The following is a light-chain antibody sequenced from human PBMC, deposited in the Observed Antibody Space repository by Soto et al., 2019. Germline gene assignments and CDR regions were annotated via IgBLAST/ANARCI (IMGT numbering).Light chain of an antibody. CDR3: QHRYSWPLT. CDR1: QSVSIY. Sequence: EIVLTQSPATLSLSPGERATLSCRASQSVSIYLAWYQHRPGQAPRLLIYDASNRANGIPARFSGSGSGTDFTLTISSLEPEDFAVYYCQHRYSWPLTFGGGTRVEIK. V-gene: IGKV3-11*01. CDR2: DAS. J-gene: IGKJ4*01.